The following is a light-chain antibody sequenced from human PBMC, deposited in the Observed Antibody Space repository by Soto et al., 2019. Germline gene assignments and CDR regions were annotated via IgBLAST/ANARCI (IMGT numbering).Light chain of an antibody. CDR3: QHYGTTPWT. V-gene: IGKV3-20*01. J-gene: IGKJ1*01. CDR2: GAS. CDR1: QSVCSRC. Sequence: ETVLTQSPGTLSLSPGERVTVSCRASQSVCSRCLAWYQPKPGQSPRLLIYGASSRATGIPDRFSGSGSGTDFTLTISRLESEDFAVYYCQHYGTTPWTFGQGTKVGIK.